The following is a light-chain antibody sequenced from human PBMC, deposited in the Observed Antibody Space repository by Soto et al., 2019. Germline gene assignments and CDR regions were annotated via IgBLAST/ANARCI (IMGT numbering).Light chain of an antibody. CDR3: SSYVGTNSYV. CDR1: SSDVGGYNY. J-gene: IGLJ1*01. CDR2: EVY. V-gene: IGLV2-8*01. Sequence: QSVLTQPPSAAGSPGQSVTISCTGTSSDVGGYNYVSWYQHHPGKAPKLIIYEVYKRPSGVPDRFSGSKSGNTAALTVSGLQAEDEADYYCSSYVGTNSYVFGPGTKLTVL.